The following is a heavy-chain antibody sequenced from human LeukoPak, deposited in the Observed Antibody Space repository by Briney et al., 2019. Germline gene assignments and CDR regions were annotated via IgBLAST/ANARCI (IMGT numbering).Heavy chain of an antibody. CDR3: ARGYYDILTGYFSTSYYYYYMDV. CDR2: IYTSGST. Sequence: TLSLTCTVSGGSISSSSYYWSWIRQPAGKGPEWIGRIYTSGSTNYNPSLKSRVTISVDTSKNQFSLKLSSVTAADTAVYYCARGYYDILTGYFSTSYYYYYMDVWGKGTTVTISS. CDR1: GGSISSSSYY. D-gene: IGHD3-9*01. J-gene: IGHJ6*03. V-gene: IGHV4-61*02.